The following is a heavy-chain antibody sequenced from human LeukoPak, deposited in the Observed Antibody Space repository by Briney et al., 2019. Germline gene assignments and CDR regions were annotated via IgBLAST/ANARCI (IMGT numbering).Heavy chain of an antibody. CDR2: IDHSGST. Sequence: PGGSLRLSCAASGFTFSSYEMNWVRQAPGKGLEWIGEIDHSGSTNYNPSLKSRVTISVDTSKHQFSLKLSSVTAADTAVYYCARLMVANLRKEFDYWGQGTLVTVSS. CDR3: ARLMVANLRKEFDY. D-gene: IGHD2-8*01. CDR1: GFTFSSYE. V-gene: IGHV4-34*01. J-gene: IGHJ4*02.